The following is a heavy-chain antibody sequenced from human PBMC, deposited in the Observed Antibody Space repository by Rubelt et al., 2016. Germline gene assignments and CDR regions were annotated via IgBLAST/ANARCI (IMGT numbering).Heavy chain of an antibody. CDR3: ARLSDIVATSANHIAYCGGDCYLGYFDY. J-gene: IGHJ4*02. Sequence: IYHSGSTYYNPSLKSRVTISVDTSKNQFSLKLSSVTAADTAVYYCARLSDIVATSANHIAYCGGDCYLGYFDYWGQGTLVTVSS. D-gene: IGHD2-21*02. V-gene: IGHV4-31*02. CDR2: IYHSGST.